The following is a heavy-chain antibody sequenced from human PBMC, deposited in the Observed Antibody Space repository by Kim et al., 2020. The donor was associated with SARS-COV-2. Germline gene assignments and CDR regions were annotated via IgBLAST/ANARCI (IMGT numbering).Heavy chain of an antibody. J-gene: IGHJ5*02. V-gene: IGHV4-59*08. Sequence: PPLKSRVTISVDTSKNRFTLKLSAVTAADTAVYYCARHDWRGPRGVWFDPWGQGTLVTVSS. D-gene: IGHD2-21*01. CDR3: ARHDWRGPRGVWFDP.